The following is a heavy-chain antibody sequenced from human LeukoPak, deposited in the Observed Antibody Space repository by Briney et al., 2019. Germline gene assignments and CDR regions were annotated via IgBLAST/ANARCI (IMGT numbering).Heavy chain of an antibody. J-gene: IGHJ4*02. D-gene: IGHD3-22*01. CDR1: GGSISSGDYY. V-gene: IGHV4-30-4*01. CDR3: ASSKNRRYYYDSSGYLS. CDR2: IYYSGST. Sequence: SSETLSLTCTVSGGSISSGDYYWSWIRQPPGKGLEWIGYIYYSGSTYYNPSLKSRVTISVDTSKNQFSLKLSSVTAADTAVYYCASSKNRRYYYDSSGYLSWGQGTLVTVSS.